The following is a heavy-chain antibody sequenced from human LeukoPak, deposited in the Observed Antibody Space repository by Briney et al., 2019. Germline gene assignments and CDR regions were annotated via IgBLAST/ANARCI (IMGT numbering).Heavy chain of an antibody. V-gene: IGHV1-2*06. Sequence: ASVTVSYKASGYTFTGYYMHWVRQAPGQGLEWMGRINPNSGGTNYAQKFQGRVTMTRDTSISTAYMELSGLRSDDTAVYYCARVAYYYDSSGKGAIDYWGQGTLVTVSS. CDR2: INPNSGGT. CDR1: GYTFTGYY. D-gene: IGHD3-22*01. CDR3: ARVAYYYDSSGKGAIDY. J-gene: IGHJ4*02.